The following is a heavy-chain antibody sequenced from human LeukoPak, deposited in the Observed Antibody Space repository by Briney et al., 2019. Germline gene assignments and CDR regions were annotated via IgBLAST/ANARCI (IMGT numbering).Heavy chain of an antibody. V-gene: IGHV3-33*01. CDR1: GFTFSSYG. D-gene: IGHD1-26*01. Sequence: GGSLRLSCAASGFTFSSYGMHWVRQAPGKGLEWVAVIWYDGSNKYYADSVKGRFTISRDNFKNTLYLQMNSLRAEDTAVYYCARDEVVGEIDYWGQGTLVTVSS. CDR2: IWYDGSNK. J-gene: IGHJ4*02. CDR3: ARDEVVGEIDY.